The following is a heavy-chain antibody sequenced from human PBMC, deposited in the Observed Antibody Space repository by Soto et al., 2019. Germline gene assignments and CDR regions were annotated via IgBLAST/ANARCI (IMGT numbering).Heavy chain of an antibody. J-gene: IGHJ4*02. V-gene: IGHV2-5*02. CDR1: GFSLSTSGVG. Sequence: QITLKESGPPLVKPTQTLTLTCTFSGFSLSTSGVGVGWIRQPPGKALEWLALIYWDDDKRYSPSLKSSLTLTKDPSKNQVVLTKTDMDPVDTATYYCAHRLPGDKFDYWGQGTLVTVSS. CDR2: IYWDDDK. D-gene: IGHD2-21*02. CDR3: AHRLPGDKFDY.